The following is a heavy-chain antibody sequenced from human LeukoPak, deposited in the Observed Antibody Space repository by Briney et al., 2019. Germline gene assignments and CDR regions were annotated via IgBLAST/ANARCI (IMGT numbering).Heavy chain of an antibody. D-gene: IGHD3-22*01. V-gene: IGHV1-8*01. CDR1: GYTFTGYD. CDR2: MNPNSGNT. CDR3: ARTYYYDSDGYPNWFDP. Sequence: ASVIVSCKASGYTFTGYDINWGRQAPGQGLEWMGWMNPNSGNTGYAQRFQGRVTMTRNTSISTAYMELSSLRSEDTAVYYCARTYYYDSDGYPNWFDPWGQGTLVTVSS. J-gene: IGHJ5*02.